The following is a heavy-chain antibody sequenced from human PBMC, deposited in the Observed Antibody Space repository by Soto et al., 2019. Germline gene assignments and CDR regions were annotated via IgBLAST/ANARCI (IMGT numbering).Heavy chain of an antibody. Sequence: GGSLRLSCAASGFTFSSYAMSWVRQAPGKGLEWVSAISGSGGSTYYADSVKGRFTISRDNSKNTLYLQMNSLRAEDTAVYYCAKAYHIAARPDRWFDPWGQGTLVTVSS. D-gene: IGHD6-6*01. CDR2: ISGSGGST. V-gene: IGHV3-23*01. J-gene: IGHJ5*02. CDR1: GFTFSSYA. CDR3: AKAYHIAARPDRWFDP.